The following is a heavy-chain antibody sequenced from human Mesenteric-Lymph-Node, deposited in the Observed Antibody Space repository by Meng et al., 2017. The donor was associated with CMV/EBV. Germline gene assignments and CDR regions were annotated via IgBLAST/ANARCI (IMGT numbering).Heavy chain of an antibody. D-gene: IGHD2-2*01. Sequence: SETLSLTCAVYGGSFSGYYWSWIRQPPGKGLEWIGEINHSGSTNYNPSLKSRVTISVDTSKNQFSLKLSSVTAADTAVYYCARDHRYCSSTSCHDAFDIWGQGTMVTVSS. CDR2: INHSGST. CDR3: ARDHRYCSSTSCHDAFDI. V-gene: IGHV4-34*01. CDR1: GGSFSGYY. J-gene: IGHJ3*02.